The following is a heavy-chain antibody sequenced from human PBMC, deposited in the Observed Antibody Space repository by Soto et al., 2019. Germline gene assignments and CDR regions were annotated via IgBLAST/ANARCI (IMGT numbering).Heavy chain of an antibody. Sequence: PSETLSLTCGVFSGSLTDHYWTWIRQTPGKGLGWIGEINHSGITDYNPSLKSRVTLSLDTSKNQFSLKVTALTAADTAVYYCARGKPSGYRFGPRNFFYYGMDVWGPGTTVTVSS. D-gene: IGHD5-18*01. J-gene: IGHJ6*02. CDR2: INHSGIT. CDR3: ARGKPSGYRFGPRNFFYYGMDV. CDR1: SGSLTDHY. V-gene: IGHV4-34*01.